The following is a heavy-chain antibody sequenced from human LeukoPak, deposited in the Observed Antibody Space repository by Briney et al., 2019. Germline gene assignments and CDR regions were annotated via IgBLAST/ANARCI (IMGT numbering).Heavy chain of an antibody. Sequence: KXXXYTFTGYYMHWVRQAPGQGLEWMGWINPNSGGTNYAQKFQGRVTMTRDTSISTAYMELSRLRYDETAVYYCAREVTXIVVARFNYMDVWGKGATVTVSS. D-gene: IGHD3-22*01. V-gene: IGHV1-2*02. CDR2: INPNSGGT. CDR3: AREVTXIVVARFNYMDV. J-gene: IGHJ6*03. CDR1: XYTFTGYY.